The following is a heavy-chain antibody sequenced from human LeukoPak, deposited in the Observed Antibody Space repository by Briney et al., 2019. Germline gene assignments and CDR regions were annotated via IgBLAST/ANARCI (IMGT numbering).Heavy chain of an antibody. J-gene: IGHJ4*02. V-gene: IGHV4-59*01. Sequence: PSETLPLTCSVSGGSISTYYWTWIRQPPGKGLEWIGYIYYSGSTNYNPSLRSRVTISLDTSKNQFSLKLSSVTAADTAVYYCARAILSGYPDSWGQGTLVIVFS. CDR1: GGSISTYY. D-gene: IGHD3-3*01. CDR2: IYYSGST. CDR3: ARAILSGYPDS.